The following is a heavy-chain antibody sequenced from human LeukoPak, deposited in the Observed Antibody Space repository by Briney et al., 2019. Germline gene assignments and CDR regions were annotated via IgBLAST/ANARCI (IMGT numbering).Heavy chain of an antibody. J-gene: IGHJ4*02. CDR2: ISAYHGNT. V-gene: IGHV1-18*01. Sequence: GASVTVSFKSSGYTFTICGISWVRHPQGQGLGWMGWISAYHGNTNYSQKLQGRVTMTTDTSTSTVYMELRSLRSGDTAVYYCARGSPYYDDSSGLLYYFDYWGQGTLVPVSS. CDR1: GYTFTICG. D-gene: IGHD3-22*01. CDR3: ARGSPYYDDSSGLLYYFDY.